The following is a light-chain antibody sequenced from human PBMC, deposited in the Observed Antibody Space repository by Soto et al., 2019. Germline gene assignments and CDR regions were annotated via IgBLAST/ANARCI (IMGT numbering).Light chain of an antibody. CDR2: GAS. Sequence: EIVLTQSPGTLSLSLGESATLSSRASQSVSSSYLAWYQHKPGQAPRLLIYGASSRATGIPDRFIRSGSRTDFTLTISSLECGDSEAYYCEQYDGAPRAFGEETKVDIK. CDR1: QSVSSSY. CDR3: EQYDGAPRA. J-gene: IGKJ1*01. V-gene: IGKV3-20*01.